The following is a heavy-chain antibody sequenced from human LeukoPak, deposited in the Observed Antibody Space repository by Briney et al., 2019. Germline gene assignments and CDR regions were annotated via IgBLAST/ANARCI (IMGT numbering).Heavy chain of an antibody. Sequence: SETLSLTCAVYGGSFSGYYWSWIRQPRGKGLEWIGEINHSGSTNCNPSLKSRVTISVDTSKNQFSLKLSSVTAADRAVYYCATGLYGDHDYWGQGTLVTVSS. D-gene: IGHD4-17*01. CDR1: GGSFSGYY. J-gene: IGHJ4*02. V-gene: IGHV4-34*01. CDR3: ATGLYGDHDY. CDR2: INHSGST.